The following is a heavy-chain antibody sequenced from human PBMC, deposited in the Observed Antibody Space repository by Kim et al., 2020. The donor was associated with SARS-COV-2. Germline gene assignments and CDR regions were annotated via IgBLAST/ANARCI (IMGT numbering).Heavy chain of an antibody. V-gene: IGHV1-2*02. J-gene: IGHJ4*02. Sequence: NSAQKFHGRVTMTRDTSISTAYMELSRLRSDDTAVYYCARSKWEHRGFDYWGQGTLVTVSS. D-gene: IGHD1-26*01. CDR3: ARSKWEHRGFDY.